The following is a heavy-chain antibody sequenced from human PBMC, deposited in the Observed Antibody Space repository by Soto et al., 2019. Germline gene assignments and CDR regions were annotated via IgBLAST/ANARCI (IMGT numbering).Heavy chain of an antibody. J-gene: IGHJ4*02. CDR2: ISYDGSNK. CDR1: GFTFSSYG. Sequence: PGGSLRLSCAASGFTFSSYGMHWVRQAPGKGLEWVAVISYDGSNKYYADSVKGRFTISRDNSKNTLYLQMNSLRAEDTAVYYCAKDVVEFLEWILPPAPIPDYWGQGTLVTVSS. V-gene: IGHV3-30*18. D-gene: IGHD3-3*01. CDR3: AKDVVEFLEWILPPAPIPDY.